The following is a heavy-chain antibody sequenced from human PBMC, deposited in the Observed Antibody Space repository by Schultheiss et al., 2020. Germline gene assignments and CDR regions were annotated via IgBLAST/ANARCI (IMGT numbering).Heavy chain of an antibody. J-gene: IGHJ4*02. CDR2: ISGSDSST. D-gene: IGHD3-16*01. CDR1: GFTFSSYA. CDR3: AKIKLRAPSGTHSY. Sequence: GGSLRLSCAASGFTFSSYAMSWVRQAPGKGLEWVSTISGSDSSTYYADPVKGRFTISRDNSKNTLFLQMNSLRAEDTAIYYCAKIKLRAPSGTHSYWGQGTLVTVSS. V-gene: IGHV3-23*01.